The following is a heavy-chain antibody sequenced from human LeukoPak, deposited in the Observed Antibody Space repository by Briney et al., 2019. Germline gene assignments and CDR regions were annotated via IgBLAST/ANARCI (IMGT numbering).Heavy chain of an antibody. J-gene: IGHJ5*01. CDR1: GDSVSSNTAA. V-gene: IGHV6-1*01. D-gene: IGHD3-3*01. CDR2: TYYRAKWTY. CDR3: ARDPSDDQGFDC. Sequence: SQTLSLTCAISGDSVSSNTAAWYWIRQSPARGLEWLGRTYYRAKWTYEYAESGRMRITINVDTSKNQFSLHLNSVTPEDTAVYYCARDPSDDQGFDCWGQGTLVTVSS.